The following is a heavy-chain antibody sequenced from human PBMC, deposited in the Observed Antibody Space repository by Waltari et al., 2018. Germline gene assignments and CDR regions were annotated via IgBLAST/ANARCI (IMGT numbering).Heavy chain of an antibody. V-gene: IGHV4-59*01. CDR2: IYYSGST. CDR1: VGSISCYY. CDR3: ARDRITIFGVVSGPEYYYYYYGMDV. Sequence: QVQLQESGPGLVKPSETLSLTCTVSVGSISCYYWSWIRQPPGKGLEWIGYIYYSGSTNYNPSLKSRVTISVDTSKNQFSLKLSSVTAADTAVYYCARDRITIFGVVSGPEYYYYYYGMDVWGQGTTVTVSS. J-gene: IGHJ6*02. D-gene: IGHD3-3*01.